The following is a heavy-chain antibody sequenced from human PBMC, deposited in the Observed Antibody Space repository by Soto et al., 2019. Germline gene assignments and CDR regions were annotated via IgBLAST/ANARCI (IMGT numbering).Heavy chain of an antibody. CDR3: ARDGYCSSTSCSWMDV. D-gene: IGHD2-2*03. V-gene: IGHV4-4*07. J-gene: IGHJ6*02. CDR1: GGSISSYY. Sequence: SETLSLTCTVSGGSISSYYWSWIRQPAGKGLEWIGRIYTSGSTNYNPPLKSRVTMSVDTSKNQFSLKLSSVTAANTAVYYCARDGYCSSTSCSWMDVWGQGTTVTVSS. CDR2: IYTSGST.